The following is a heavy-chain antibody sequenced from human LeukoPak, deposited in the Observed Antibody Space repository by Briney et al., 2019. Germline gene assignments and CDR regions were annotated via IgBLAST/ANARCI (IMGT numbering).Heavy chain of an antibody. D-gene: IGHD3-22*01. Sequence: GGSLRLSCGASGFIFSNYAMSWVRQAPGKGLEWVSAISGSGVYTYYADSVKGRFTISRDNSKNMIYLQMNSLRVEDTAVYYCAKDQSIEKWLSFHYWGQETLVTVSS. J-gene: IGHJ4*02. CDR2: ISGSGVYT. V-gene: IGHV3-23*01. CDR1: GFIFSNYA. CDR3: AKDQSIEKWLSFHY.